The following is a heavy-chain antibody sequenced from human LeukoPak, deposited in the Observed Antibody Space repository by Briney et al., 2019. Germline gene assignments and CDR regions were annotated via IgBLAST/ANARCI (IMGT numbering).Heavy chain of an antibody. Sequence: SQTLSLTCTVSGGSISSYYWSWIRQPPGKGLEWIGFIYYSGSTNYNPSLKSRVTISVDTSKNQFSLKLSSVTAADTAVYYCARGVAARDYWGQGTLVTVSS. J-gene: IGHJ4*02. D-gene: IGHD2-15*01. CDR2: IYYSGST. CDR1: GGSISSYY. CDR3: ARGVAARDY. V-gene: IGHV4-59*01.